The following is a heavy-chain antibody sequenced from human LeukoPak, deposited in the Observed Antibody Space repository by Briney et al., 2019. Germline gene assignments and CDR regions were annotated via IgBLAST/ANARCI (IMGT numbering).Heavy chain of an antibody. CDR2: IRYDGSNK. Sequence: GGSLRLSCAASGFTFSSYGMHWVRQAPGKGLEWVAFIRYDGSNKYYADSVKGGFTISRDNSKNTLYLQMNSLRAEDTAVYYCATPFNGDYVNNYWGQGTLVTVSS. CDR3: ATPFNGDYVNNY. V-gene: IGHV3-30*02. CDR1: GFTFSSYG. D-gene: IGHD4-17*01. J-gene: IGHJ4*02.